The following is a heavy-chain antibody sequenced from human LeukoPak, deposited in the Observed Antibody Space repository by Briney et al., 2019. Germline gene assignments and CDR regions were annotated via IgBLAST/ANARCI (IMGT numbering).Heavy chain of an antibody. D-gene: IGHD6-19*01. V-gene: IGHV1-69*06. CDR2: IIPIFGTA. CDR1: GGTFSSYA. CDR3: ARVEAVAAAFDY. J-gene: IGHJ4*02. Sequence: ASVKVSCKASGGTFSSYAISWVRQAPGQGLGWMGGIIPIFGTANYAQKFQGRVTITADKSTSAAYMELSSLRSEDTAVYYCARVEAVAAAFDYWGQGTLVTVSS.